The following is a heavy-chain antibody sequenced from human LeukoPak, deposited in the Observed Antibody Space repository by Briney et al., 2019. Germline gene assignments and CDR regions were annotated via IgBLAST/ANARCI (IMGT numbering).Heavy chain of an antibody. V-gene: IGHV4-38-2*02. J-gene: IGHJ5*02. CDR1: GYSISSGFY. CDR3: ARVVEAPVNWNDRGWFDP. CDR2: IYHTGST. D-gene: IGHD1-20*01. Sequence: SETLSLTCTVPGYSISSGFYWGWIRQPPGKGLEWIGSIYHTGSTYYNPSLKSRVTISVDTSKNQFSLKLSSVTAADTAVYYCARVVEAPVNWNDRGWFDPWGQGTLVTVPS.